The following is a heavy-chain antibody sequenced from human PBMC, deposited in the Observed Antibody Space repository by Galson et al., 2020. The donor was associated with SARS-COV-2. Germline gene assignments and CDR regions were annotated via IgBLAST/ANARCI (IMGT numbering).Heavy chain of an antibody. CDR2: ISYDGSDS. D-gene: IGHD3-16*01. CDR3: AKGGVGWVREPIGS. J-gene: IGHJ4*02. V-gene: IGHV3-30*04. CDR1: GFTFSTNA. Sequence: GGSLRLSCTASGFTFSTNAMHWVRHAHGKGQEWVALISYDGSDSYYADFVKGRFTISRDNSKDTLYLQLNSLRLEETAMYFCAKGGVGWVREPIGSWGRGA.